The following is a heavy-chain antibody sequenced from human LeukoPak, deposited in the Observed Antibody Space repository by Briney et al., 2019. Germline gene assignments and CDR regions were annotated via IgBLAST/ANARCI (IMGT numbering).Heavy chain of an antibody. D-gene: IGHD5-18*01. CDR1: GGSISSGGYY. Sequence: PSQTLSLTCTVSGGSISSGGYYGSWIRQHPGRGLEWIGYIYYSGSTYYNPSLKSRVTISVDTSKNQFSLKLSSVTAADTAVYYCARRHYGYYNWFDPWGQGTLVTVSS. CDR3: ARRHYGYYNWFDP. J-gene: IGHJ5*02. V-gene: IGHV4-31*03. CDR2: IYYSGST.